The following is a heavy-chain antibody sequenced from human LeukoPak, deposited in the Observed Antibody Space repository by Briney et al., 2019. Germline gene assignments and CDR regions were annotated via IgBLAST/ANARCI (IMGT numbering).Heavy chain of an antibody. Sequence: AGGSLRLSCAASGFTFSTYAMSWVRQAPGKGLEWVSAISGGGSNTYYADSVKGRFTISRDNSKNTLYLQMNSLRAEDTAVYYCAKGGWSSYFDYWGQGTLVTVSS. CDR1: GFTFSTYA. J-gene: IGHJ4*02. V-gene: IGHV3-23*01. CDR2: ISGGGSNT. CDR3: AKGGWSSYFDY.